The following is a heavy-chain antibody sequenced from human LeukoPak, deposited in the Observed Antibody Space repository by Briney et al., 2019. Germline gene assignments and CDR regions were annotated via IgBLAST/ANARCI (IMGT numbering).Heavy chain of an antibody. J-gene: IGHJ3*02. Sequence: GRSLRLSCAASGFTFSSYGMHWVRQAPGKGLEGVAFIRYDGSNKYYADSVKGRFTISRDNSKNTLYLQMNSLRAEDTAVYYCAKDLLGQWLVRSDAFDIWGQGTMVTVSS. V-gene: IGHV3-30*02. CDR3: AKDLLGQWLVRSDAFDI. CDR1: GFTFSSYG. D-gene: IGHD6-19*01. CDR2: IRYDGSNK.